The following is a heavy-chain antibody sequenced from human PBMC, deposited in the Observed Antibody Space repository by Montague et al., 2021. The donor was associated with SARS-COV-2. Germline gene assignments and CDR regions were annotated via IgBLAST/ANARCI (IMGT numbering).Heavy chain of an antibody. CDR3: ARDEGSHSIYYYDSSGYYVY. D-gene: IGHD3-22*01. Sequence: SLRLSCAASGFTFSTYWMSWVRQAPGKGLEWVADMKQDGSEKYYVDPVKGRFTISRDNAKSLLYLEMNSLRAVDTAVYYCARDEGSHSIYYYDSSGYYVYWGQGTPVTVSS. CDR2: MKQDGSEK. CDR1: GFTFSTYW. J-gene: IGHJ4*02. V-gene: IGHV3-7*03.